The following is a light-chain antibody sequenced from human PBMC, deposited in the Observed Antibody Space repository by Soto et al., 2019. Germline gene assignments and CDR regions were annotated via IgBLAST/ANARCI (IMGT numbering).Light chain of an antibody. V-gene: IGKV3-20*01. J-gene: IGKJ4*01. CDR2: DAS. CDR1: QSVSSDY. CDR3: QQYGTSPLS. Sequence: EIVLTQSPGTLSLSPGDRVTLSCRASQSVSSDYLAWFQQRPGQAPRLLIYDASRRATGIPDRFSGSGSGTDFTLTISRLEPEDFAVYYCQQYGTSPLSFGGGTKVDIK.